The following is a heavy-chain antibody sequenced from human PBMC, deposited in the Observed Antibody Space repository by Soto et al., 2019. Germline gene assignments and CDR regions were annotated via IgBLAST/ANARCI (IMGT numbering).Heavy chain of an antibody. D-gene: IGHD2-21*02. J-gene: IGHJ4*02. CDR3: AKGGGGDHGY. Sequence: QLVESEGGLVQPGGSLRLSCETSGFTFTASDMSWVRQAPGKGLEWVSSITTTGDTTHYADSVRGRFTISRDNARNSVYLQMNSLRVPDTAVYYCAKGGGGDHGYWGQGTLVAVSS. V-gene: IGHV3-23*04. CDR1: GFTFTASD. CDR2: ITTTGDTT.